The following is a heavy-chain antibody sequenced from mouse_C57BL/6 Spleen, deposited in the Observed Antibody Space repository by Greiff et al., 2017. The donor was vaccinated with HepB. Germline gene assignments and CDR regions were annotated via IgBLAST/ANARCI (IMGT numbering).Heavy chain of an antibody. Sequence: VKLVESGAELVRPGTSVKMSCKASGYTFTNYWIGWAKQRPGHGLEWIGDIYPGGGYTNYNEKFKGKATLTADKSSSTAYMQFSSLTSEDSAIYYCARNYGSSYPAWFAYWGQGTLVTVSA. CDR2: IYPGGGYT. CDR1: GYTFTNYW. V-gene: IGHV1-63*01. CDR3: ARNYGSSYPAWFAY. D-gene: IGHD1-1*01. J-gene: IGHJ3*01.